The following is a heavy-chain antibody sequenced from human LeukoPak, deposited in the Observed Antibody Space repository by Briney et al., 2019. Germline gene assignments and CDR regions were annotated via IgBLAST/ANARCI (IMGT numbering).Heavy chain of an antibody. CDR3: ARDRSSGYSYAGFDY. J-gene: IGHJ4*02. V-gene: IGHV1-69*05. CDR2: IIPIFGTA. Sequence: GSSVKDSCKASGGTFSSYAISWVRQAPGQGLEWMGGIIPIFGTANYAQKFQGRVTITTDESTSTAYMELSSLRSEDTAVYYCARDRSSGYSYAGFDYWGQGTLVTVSS. D-gene: IGHD5-18*01. CDR1: GGTFSSYA.